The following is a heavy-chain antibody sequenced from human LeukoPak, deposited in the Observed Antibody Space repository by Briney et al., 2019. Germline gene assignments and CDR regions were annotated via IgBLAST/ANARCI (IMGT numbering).Heavy chain of an antibody. CDR2: ISGSGGST. V-gene: IGHV3-23*01. CDR1: GFTFSSYA. D-gene: IGHD3-10*01. CDR3: AKNYYGSGSYYSADY. Sequence: GGSLRLSCAASGFTFSSYAMSWVRQAPGKGLEWVSAISGSGGSTYYADSVKGRFTIPRDNSKNTLYLQMNSLRAEDTAVYYCAKNYYGSGSYYSADYWGQGTLVTVSS. J-gene: IGHJ4*02.